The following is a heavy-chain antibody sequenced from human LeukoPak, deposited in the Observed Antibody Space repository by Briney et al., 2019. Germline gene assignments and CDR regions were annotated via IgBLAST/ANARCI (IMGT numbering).Heavy chain of an antibody. V-gene: IGHV4-4*02. CDR1: GGSISSSNW. J-gene: IGHJ4*02. CDR3: ARGRWYSSGWYYFDY. D-gene: IGHD6-19*01. Sequence: PSETLSLTCAVPGGSISSSNWWSWVRQPPGKGLEWIGEIYHNGSTNYNPSLKSRVTISVDKSKNQFCLKLSSVTAADTAVYYCARGRWYSSGWYYFDYWGQGTLVTVSS. CDR2: IYHNGST.